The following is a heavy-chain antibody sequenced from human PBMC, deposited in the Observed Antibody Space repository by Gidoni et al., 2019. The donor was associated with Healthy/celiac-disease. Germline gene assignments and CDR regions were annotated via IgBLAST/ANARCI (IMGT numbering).Heavy chain of an antibody. CDR2: IYYSGST. V-gene: IGHV4-39*01. Sequence: QLQLQESGPGLVKPSETLSLTCTVSGGSISRSSYYWGWIRPPPGKGLEWIGSIYYSGSTYYNPSLKSRVTISVDTSKNQFSLKLSSVTAADTAVYYCARQGYSSPDAVFDYWGQGTLVTVSS. J-gene: IGHJ4*02. CDR3: ARQGYSSPDAVFDY. CDR1: GGSISRSSYY. D-gene: IGHD6-13*01.